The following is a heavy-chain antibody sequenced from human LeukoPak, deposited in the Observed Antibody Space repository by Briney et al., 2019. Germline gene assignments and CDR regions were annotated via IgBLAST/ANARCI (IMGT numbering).Heavy chain of an antibody. CDR1: GFTFDDYG. CDR3: ARIRAAAGSGAFDI. V-gene: IGHV3-20*04. J-gene: IGHJ3*02. D-gene: IGHD6-13*01. CDR2: INWNGGST. Sequence: GWSLRLSCAASGFTFDDYGMSWVRQAPGKGLEWVSGINWNGGSTGYADSVKGRFTISRDNAKNSLDLQMNILTAEDTALYSCARIRAAAGSGAFDIWGQGTMVTVSS.